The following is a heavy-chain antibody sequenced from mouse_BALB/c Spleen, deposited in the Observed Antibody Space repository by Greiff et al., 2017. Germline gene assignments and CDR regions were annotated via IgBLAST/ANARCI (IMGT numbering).Heavy chain of an antibody. CDR3: ARERGLTGYYFDY. V-gene: IGHV2-9*02. CDR2: IWAGGST. J-gene: IGHJ2*01. CDR1: GFSLTSYG. D-gene: IGHD4-1*01. Sequence: VQLVESGPGLVAPSQSLSITCTVSGFSLTSYGVHWVRQPPGKGLEWLGVIWAGGSTNYNSALMSRLSISKDNSKSQVFLKMNSLQTDDTAMYYCARERGLTGYYFDYWGQGTTLTVSS.